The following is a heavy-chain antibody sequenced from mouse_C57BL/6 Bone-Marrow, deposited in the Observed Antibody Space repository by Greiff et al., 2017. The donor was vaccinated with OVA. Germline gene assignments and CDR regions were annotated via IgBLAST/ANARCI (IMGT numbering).Heavy chain of an antibody. J-gene: IGHJ2*01. CDR2: ISSGGSYN. CDR1: GFTFSSYG. CDR3: ARHEGGYSNYVGY. D-gene: IGHD2-5*01. Sequence: EVQLMESGGDLVKPGGSLKLSCAASGFTFSSYGMSWVRQTPDKRLEWVATISSGGSYNYYTDSVKGRFTISRDNAKNTLYLQMSSLKSEDTAMYYCARHEGGYSNYVGYWGQGTTLTVSS. V-gene: IGHV5-6*01.